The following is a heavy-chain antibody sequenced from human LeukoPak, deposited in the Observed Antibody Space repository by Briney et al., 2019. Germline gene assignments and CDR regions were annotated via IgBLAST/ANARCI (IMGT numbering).Heavy chain of an antibody. Sequence: PGGSLRLSWAASGFTFSTYGMHWVRQAPGKGLEWVAVIWPNGSNKYHADSVEGRFTISRDNSKSTLFLQMSSLAAEDTAVYYCVGELLTAAGTIGAFDIWGRGTMVTVSS. CDR1: GFTFSTYG. J-gene: IGHJ3*02. D-gene: IGHD6-13*01. CDR3: VGELLTAAGTIGAFDI. V-gene: IGHV3-33*01. CDR2: IWPNGSNK.